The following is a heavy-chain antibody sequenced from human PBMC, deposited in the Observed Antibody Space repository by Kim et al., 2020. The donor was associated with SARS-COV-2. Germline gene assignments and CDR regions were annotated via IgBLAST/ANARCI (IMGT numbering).Heavy chain of an antibody. V-gene: IGHV5-51*01. D-gene: IGHD3-22*01. CDR3: AGNSRYEYDSSGYPVDAFDI. Sequence: GESLKISCKGSGYSFTSYWIGWVRQMPGKGLEWMGIIYPGASNTRYSPSFQGQVTISADKSISTAYLQWSSLKASDTAMYYCAGNSRYEYDSSGYPVDAFDIWGQGTMVTGSS. J-gene: IGHJ3*02. CDR2: IYPGASNT. CDR1: GYSFTSYW.